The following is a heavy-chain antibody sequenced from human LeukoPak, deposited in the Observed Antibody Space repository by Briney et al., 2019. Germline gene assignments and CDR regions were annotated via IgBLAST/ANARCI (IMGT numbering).Heavy chain of an antibody. D-gene: IGHD2-2*01. J-gene: IGHJ4*02. V-gene: IGHV3-74*01. CDR2: INSDGSST. CDR1: GFTFSSYW. Sequence: GGSLRLSCAASGFTFSSYWMHWVRQAPGKGLVWVSRINSDGSSTSYAGSVKGRFTISRDNAKNSLYPQMNSLRAEDTAVYYCASDPYCSSTSCYSDYWGQGTLVTVSS. CDR3: ASDPYCSSTSCYSDY.